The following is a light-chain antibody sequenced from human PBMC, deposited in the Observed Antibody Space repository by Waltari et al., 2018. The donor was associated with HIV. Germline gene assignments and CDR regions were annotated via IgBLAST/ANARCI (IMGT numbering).Light chain of an antibody. CDR2: AAS. CDR1: QDISNF. CDR3: QKYDSAPLT. J-gene: IGKJ1*01. V-gene: IGKV1-27*01. Sequence: DIQMTQSPSSLSASIGDTVTVTCRASQDISNFLAWYQQKPGKNPQLLIYAASTFQSGVPSRFSGSGSGTDFVLTITSLQPEDGATYFCQKYDSAPLTFGQGTKVEIK.